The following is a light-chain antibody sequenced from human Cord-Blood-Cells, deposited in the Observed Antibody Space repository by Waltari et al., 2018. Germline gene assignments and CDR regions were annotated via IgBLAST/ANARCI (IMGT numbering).Light chain of an antibody. Sequence: EIVLTQSPATLSLSPGERATLSCRASQSVSSYLASYQQKPGQAPRLLIYDASNRAAGIVARFSGSWSGTDFTLTISSLDPEDFAVYYCQQRSNWPYTFGQGTKLEI. CDR3: QQRSNWPYT. CDR2: DAS. CDR1: QSVSSY. J-gene: IGKJ2*01. V-gene: IGKV3-11*01.